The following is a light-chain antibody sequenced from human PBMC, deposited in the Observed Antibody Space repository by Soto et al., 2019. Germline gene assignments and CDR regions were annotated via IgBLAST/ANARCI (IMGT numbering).Light chain of an antibody. CDR3: QQFTDYPFT. CDR1: QVIGTA. V-gene: IGKV1D-13*01. Sequence: AIQLTQSPSSLSASVGDRVTITCRASQVIGTALAWYQQTPGKAPKLLMYDVSRLESGVPSRFSGSGSGTDFTLTISSLQPEDFATYVCQQFTDYPFTFGPGTRVDIK. J-gene: IGKJ3*01. CDR2: DVS.